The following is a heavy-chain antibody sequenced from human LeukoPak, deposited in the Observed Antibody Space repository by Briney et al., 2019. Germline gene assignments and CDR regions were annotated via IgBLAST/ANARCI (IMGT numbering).Heavy chain of an antibody. CDR1: GGSISTYY. Sequence: SETLSLTCSVSGGSISTYYWSWIRQSAGKGLEWIGRIYTSGSTNYNPSLKSRVTISVNTSKNQFSLKLSSVTAADTAVYYCARFSDSGYDLDYWGQGTLVTVSS. CDR2: IYTSGST. D-gene: IGHD5-12*01. CDR3: ARFSDSGYDLDY. V-gene: IGHV4-4*07. J-gene: IGHJ4*02.